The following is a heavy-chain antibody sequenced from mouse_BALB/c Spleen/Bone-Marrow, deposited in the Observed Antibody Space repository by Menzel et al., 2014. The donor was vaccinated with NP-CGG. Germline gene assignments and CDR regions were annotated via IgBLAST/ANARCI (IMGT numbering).Heavy chain of an antibody. D-gene: IGHD1-2*01. V-gene: IGHV5-17*02. CDR1: GFTFSNFG. Sequence: EVHLVESGGGLVQPGGSRKLSCAASGFTFSNFGMHWVRQAPEKGLEWVAYISSDSTIYYADTVKGRFTISRDNPTNTLFLQMASLRSEDTAMYYCARDYGYGAMDYWGQGTSVTVSS. J-gene: IGHJ4*01. CDR2: ISSDSTI. CDR3: ARDYGYGAMDY.